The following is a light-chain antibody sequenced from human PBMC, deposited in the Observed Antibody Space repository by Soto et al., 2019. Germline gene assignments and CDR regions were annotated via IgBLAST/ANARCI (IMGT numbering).Light chain of an antibody. CDR3: QHGYSTPLT. J-gene: IGKJ4*01. CDR2: AAS. CDR1: QSISTY. Sequence: DIQMTQSPSSLSASVGDRVTITCLASQSISTYLQWYQQKPGKAPNLLIYAASTLQSGVPSRFSGSGSGTDFTLNISSLQPEDFATYFCQHGYSTPLTFGGGTKVDIK. V-gene: IGKV1-39*01.